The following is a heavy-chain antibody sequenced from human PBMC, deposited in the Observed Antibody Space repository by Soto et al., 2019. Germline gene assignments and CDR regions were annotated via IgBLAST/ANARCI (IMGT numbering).Heavy chain of an antibody. Sequence: QVQLVQSGAEVKKPGASVKVSCKVSGYTLNEVAMHWVRQAPGKGLEWLGGFDPNEAETIYAQHFQGRVTMTEDTSTDTVNMEFSSLISEDTAIYFFTTSHGDYNFAHWGQGTLVTVSS. CDR2: FDPNEAET. CDR3: TTSHGDYNFAH. D-gene: IGHD4-17*01. V-gene: IGHV1-24*01. J-gene: IGHJ5*02. CDR1: GYTLNEVA.